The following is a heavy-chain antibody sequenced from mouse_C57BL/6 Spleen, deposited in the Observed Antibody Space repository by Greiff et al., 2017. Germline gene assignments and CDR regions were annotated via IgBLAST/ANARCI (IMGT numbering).Heavy chain of an antibody. D-gene: IGHD2-1*01. V-gene: IGHV5-16*01. CDR2: INYDGSST. CDR1: GFTFSDYY. Sequence: EVKLVESEGGLVQPGSSMKLSCTAPGFTFSDYYMAWVRQVPETGLEWVANINYDGSSTYYLDSLKTRFILSRDNAKNILYLQMSSLKSEDTATYYCARDRYYGKGDYYAMDYWGQGTSVTVSS. J-gene: IGHJ4*01. CDR3: ARDRYYGKGDYYAMDY.